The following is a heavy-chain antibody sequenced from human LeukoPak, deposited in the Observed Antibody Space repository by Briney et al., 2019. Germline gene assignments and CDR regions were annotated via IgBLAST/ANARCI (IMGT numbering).Heavy chain of an antibody. V-gene: IGHV4-38-2*02. CDR3: AREPPINQYSSSWYWFDP. J-gene: IGHJ5*02. D-gene: IGHD6-13*01. Sequence: SETLSLTCTVSGGSISSGYYWGWIRQPPGKGLEWIGSIYHSGSTYYNPSLKSRVTISVDTSKNQFSLKLSSVTAADTAVYYCAREPPINQYSSSWYWFDPWGQGTLVTVSS. CDR2: IYHSGST. CDR1: GGSISSGYY.